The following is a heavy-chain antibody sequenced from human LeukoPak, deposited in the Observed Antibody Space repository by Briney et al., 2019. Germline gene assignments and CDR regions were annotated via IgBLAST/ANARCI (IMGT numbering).Heavy chain of an antibody. V-gene: IGHV4-31*03. J-gene: IGHJ6*02. CDR2: IYYSGST. D-gene: IGHD1-1*01. CDR1: GGSISSGGYY. CDR3: ARESKERTYYYYGMDV. Sequence: SQTLSLTCTVSGGSISSGGYYWSWIRQHPGTGLEWIGYIYYSGSTYYNPSLKSRVTISVDTSKNQFSLKLSSVTAADTAVYYCARESKERTYYYYGMDVWGQGTTVTVSS.